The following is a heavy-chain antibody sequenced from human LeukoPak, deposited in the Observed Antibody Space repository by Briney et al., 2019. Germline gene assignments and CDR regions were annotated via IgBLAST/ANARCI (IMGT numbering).Heavy chain of an antibody. J-gene: IGHJ4*02. Sequence: SETLSLTCTVSGGSISSSGYYWGWIRQHPGKGLEWIGYIYYSGSTYYNPSLKSRATISVDTSKNQFSLKLSSVTAADTAVYYCARDTGYYDSSGYHPIFDYWGQGTLVTVSS. CDR3: ARDTGYYDSSGYHPIFDY. V-gene: IGHV4-31*03. CDR1: GGSISSSGYY. D-gene: IGHD3-22*01. CDR2: IYYSGST.